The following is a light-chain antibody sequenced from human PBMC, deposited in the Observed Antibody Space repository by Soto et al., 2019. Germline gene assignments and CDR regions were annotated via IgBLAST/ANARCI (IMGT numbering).Light chain of an antibody. J-gene: IGKJ4*01. CDR1: QSVSSY. CDR2: YAS. V-gene: IGKV3-11*01. Sequence: EIVLTQSPATLSLSPGERATLSCRASQSVSSYLAWYKQKPGQAPRLLINYASNRATGFPARFSTSGSGTDFTLTISSLEAEDVAVYYCQQRSNWPPRTFGGGTKVEIK. CDR3: QQRSNWPPRT.